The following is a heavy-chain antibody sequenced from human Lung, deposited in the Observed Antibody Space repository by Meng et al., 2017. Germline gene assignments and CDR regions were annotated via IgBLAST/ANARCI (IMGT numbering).Heavy chain of an antibody. Sequence: VESGGGLVKPGGSLSLSCVAPGFSFTDAWMSWVRQAPGKGLEWVGRIKSNSDGGTTDYAAPVKGRFTISRDDSKNTLYLQMNSLITEDTAVYFCATGAAAADHWGQGTLVTVSS. V-gene: IGHV3-15*01. J-gene: IGHJ4*02. CDR3: ATGAAAADH. CDR1: GFSFTDAW. CDR2: IKSNSDGGTT. D-gene: IGHD6-13*01.